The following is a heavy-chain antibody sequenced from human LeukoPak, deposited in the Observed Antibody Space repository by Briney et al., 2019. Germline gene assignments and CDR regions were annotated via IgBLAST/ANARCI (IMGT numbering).Heavy chain of an antibody. D-gene: IGHD7-27*01. CDR3: ARKNWGSDHYFDY. Sequence: SETLSLTCTVSGGSISTYYWSWIRQPPGKGLEWIGYINYSGSTHYNPSLKSRVTISVDTSKNQFSLKLNSVTAADTGMYYCARKNWGSDHYFDYWGQGTLVTVSS. CDR1: GGSISTYY. CDR2: INYSGST. V-gene: IGHV4-59*01. J-gene: IGHJ4*02.